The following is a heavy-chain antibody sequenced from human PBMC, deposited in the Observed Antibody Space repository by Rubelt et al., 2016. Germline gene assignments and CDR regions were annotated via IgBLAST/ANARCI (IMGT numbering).Heavy chain of an antibody. J-gene: IGHJ4*02. CDR1: GYTFTSYG. Sequence: QVQLVQSGAEVRKPGASMKVSCKASGYTFTSYGLNWVRQATGQGLEWMGWMDPNSGNTGYAQKFQGRVTMTSNSAISTAYLYLSSLRSEETAVYYCARGVIWGQGTLVAVSS. D-gene: IGHD2-21*01. CDR2: MDPNSGNT. CDR3: ARGVI. V-gene: IGHV1-8*01.